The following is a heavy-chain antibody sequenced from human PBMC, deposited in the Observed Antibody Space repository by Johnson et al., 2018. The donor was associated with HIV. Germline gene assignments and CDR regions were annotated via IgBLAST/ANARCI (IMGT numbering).Heavy chain of an antibody. CDR3: AKDRGSGWPDGFEV. D-gene: IGHD6-19*01. Sequence: VQLVESGGGVVQPGGSLRLSCVASGFTFSSYGMHWVRQAPGKGLEWGAFIQYDESDKYYADSVKGRFTISIDNSKNTLFLQMNSLRAEDTAGYYCAKDRGSGWPDGFEVWGQGAMVTVSS. J-gene: IGHJ3*01. CDR1: GFTFSSYG. V-gene: IGHV3-30*02. CDR2: IQYDESDK.